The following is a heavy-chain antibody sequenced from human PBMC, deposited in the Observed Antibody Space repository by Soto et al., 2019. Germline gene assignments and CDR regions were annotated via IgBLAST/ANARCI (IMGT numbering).Heavy chain of an antibody. J-gene: IGHJ5*02. D-gene: IGHD3-10*01. V-gene: IGHV4-39*01. CDR3: ARHWGPEGYGSGSSSLHWFDP. CDR2: IYYSGST. CDR1: GGSISSSSYY. Sequence: SETLSLTCTVSGGSISSSSYYWGWIRQPPGKGLEWIGSIYYSGSTYYNPSLKSRVTISVDTSKNQFSLKLSSVTAADTAVYYCARHWGPEGYGSGSSSLHWFDPWGQGTLVTVSS.